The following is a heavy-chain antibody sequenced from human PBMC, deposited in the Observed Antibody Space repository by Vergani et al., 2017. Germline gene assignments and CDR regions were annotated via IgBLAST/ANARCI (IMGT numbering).Heavy chain of an antibody. Sequence: EVQLLESGGGLVQPGGSLRLSCEASGFSFPGYAMSWVRQAPGKGLEWVSSVSGSSATPYYADSVKGRFIISRVNAKNSLFLEMNSLRFEDTAVYFCTKGSVYYHDSAGHGYDPYTGFDLWGQGTLVTVSS. V-gene: IGHV3-23*01. J-gene: IGHJ3*01. CDR2: VSGSSATP. D-gene: IGHD5-12*01. CDR1: GFSFPGYA. CDR3: TKGSVYYHDSAGHGYDPYTGFDL.